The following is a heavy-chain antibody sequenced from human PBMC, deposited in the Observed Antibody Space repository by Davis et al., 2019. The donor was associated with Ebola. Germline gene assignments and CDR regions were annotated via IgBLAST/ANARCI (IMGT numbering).Heavy chain of an antibody. J-gene: IGHJ2*01. V-gene: IGHV4-30-2*01. Sequence: PSETLSLTCAVYGGSFSGYYWSWIRQPPGKGLEWIGYIYHSGSTYYNPSLKSRVTISVDRSKNQFSLKLSSVTAADTAVYYCARVGNRWYFDLWGRGTLVTVSS. CDR2: IYHSGST. CDR1: GGSFSGYY. CDR3: ARVGNRWYFDL. D-gene: IGHD2/OR15-2a*01.